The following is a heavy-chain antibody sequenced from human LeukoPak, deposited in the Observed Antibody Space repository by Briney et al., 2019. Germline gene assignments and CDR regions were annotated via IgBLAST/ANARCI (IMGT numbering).Heavy chain of an antibody. Sequence: SETLSLTCTVSGGSISSGDYYWSWIRQPPGTGLEWIGYIYYSGSTYYNPSLKSRVTISVDTSKNQFSLKLSSVTAADTAVYYCARGRYSSGWFFDYWGQGTLVTVSS. CDR2: IYYSGST. J-gene: IGHJ4*02. D-gene: IGHD6-19*01. V-gene: IGHV4-30-4*01. CDR3: ARGRYSSGWFFDY. CDR1: GGSISSGDYY.